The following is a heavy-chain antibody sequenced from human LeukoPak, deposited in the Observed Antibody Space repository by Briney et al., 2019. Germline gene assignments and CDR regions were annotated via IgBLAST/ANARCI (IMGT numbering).Heavy chain of an antibody. CDR2: IYYSGST. D-gene: IGHD2-15*01. Sequence: SETLSLTCTVSGGSISSYYWSWIRQPPGKGLEWIGYIYYSGSTSYNPSLKSRVTISVDTSKNQFSLKLSSVTAADTAVYYCARVALGDYHDYWGQGTLVTVSS. CDR3: ARVALGDYHDY. J-gene: IGHJ4*02. V-gene: IGHV4-59*01. CDR1: GGSISSYY.